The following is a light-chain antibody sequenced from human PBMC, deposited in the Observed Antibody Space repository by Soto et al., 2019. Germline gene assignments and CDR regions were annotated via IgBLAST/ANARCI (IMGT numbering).Light chain of an antibody. J-gene: IGKJ1*01. CDR3: QQYNSYSGT. V-gene: IGKV1-5*01. Sequence: DIQMTQSPSTLSASVGDRVTITCRASQSISSWLAWYQQKPGKAPKLLIYDASSLESGVPWRFSGSGSGTEVTLTISSLQPDDFATYYCQQYNSYSGTFVQGTKVEIK. CDR2: DAS. CDR1: QSISSW.